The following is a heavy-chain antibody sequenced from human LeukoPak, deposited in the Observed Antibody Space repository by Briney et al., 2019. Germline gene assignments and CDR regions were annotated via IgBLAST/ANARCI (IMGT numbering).Heavy chain of an antibody. CDR3: ARVALRPIDYSNPEFDP. D-gene: IGHD4-11*01. J-gene: IGHJ5*02. CDR1: GFTFSSYW. V-gene: IGHV3-7*01. Sequence: GGSLRLSCAASGFTFSSYWMSWVRQAPGKGLEWVANIKQDGSEKYYVDSVKGRFTASRDNAENSMYLQMNSLRAEDTAVYYCARVALRPIDYSNPEFDPWGQGTLVTVSS. CDR2: IKQDGSEK.